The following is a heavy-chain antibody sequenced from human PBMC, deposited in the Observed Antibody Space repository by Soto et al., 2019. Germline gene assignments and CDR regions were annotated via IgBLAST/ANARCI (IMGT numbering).Heavy chain of an antibody. D-gene: IGHD3-3*02. V-gene: IGHV1-2*02. CDR1: GHSFTGHY. Sequence: ASVKVSCKVSGHSFTGHYMHWVRQAPGQGLECMGWINPNSGDTNYARKFQGRVTMTRDTSIKTVYMELSSLRSDDTAVYYRARAQIGFWDWLPDNYYYGMDVWGQGTTVTVSS. CDR3: ARAQIGFWDWLPDNYYYGMDV. CDR2: INPNSGDT. J-gene: IGHJ6*02.